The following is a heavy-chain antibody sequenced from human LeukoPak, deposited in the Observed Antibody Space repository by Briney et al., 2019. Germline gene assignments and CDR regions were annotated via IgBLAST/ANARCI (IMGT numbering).Heavy chain of an antibody. D-gene: IGHD5-12*01. Sequence: GGSLRLSCAASGFTFSSYGMHWVRQAPGKGLEWVAVIWYDGSNKYYADSVKGRFTISRDNSKNTLYLQMNSLRAEDTAVCYCARESYSGYEGFDYWGQGTLVTVSS. CDR3: ARESYSGYEGFDY. CDR1: GFTFSSYG. J-gene: IGHJ4*02. V-gene: IGHV3-33*01. CDR2: IWYDGSNK.